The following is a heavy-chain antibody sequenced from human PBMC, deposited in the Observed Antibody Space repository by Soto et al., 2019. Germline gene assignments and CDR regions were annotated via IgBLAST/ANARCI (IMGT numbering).Heavy chain of an antibody. CDR3: ARHTAMASARSFDY. J-gene: IGHJ4*02. CDR1: GGTFSSYA. Sequence: SVKVSCKASGGTFSSYAISWVRQAPGQGLEWMGGIIPIFGTANYAQKFQGRVTITADESTSTAYMELSSLRSEDTAVHYCARHTAMASARSFDYWGQGTLVTVSS. D-gene: IGHD5-18*01. V-gene: IGHV1-69*13. CDR2: IIPIFGTA.